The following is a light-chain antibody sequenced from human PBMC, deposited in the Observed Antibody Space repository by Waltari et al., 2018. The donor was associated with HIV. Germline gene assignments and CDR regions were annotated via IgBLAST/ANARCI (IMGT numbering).Light chain of an antibody. CDR1: SNNVANQG. V-gene: IGLV10-54*04. CDR2: SNN. CDR3: SAWDRSLSVVV. Sequence: QAGLTQSPSVSKGLRQTATLTCTGTSNNVANQGATWLQQHQGHPPKLLSYSNNNRPSGISERFSASRSGNTASLTITGLQPEDEADYFCSAWDRSLSVVVFGGGTTLTVL. J-gene: IGLJ2*01.